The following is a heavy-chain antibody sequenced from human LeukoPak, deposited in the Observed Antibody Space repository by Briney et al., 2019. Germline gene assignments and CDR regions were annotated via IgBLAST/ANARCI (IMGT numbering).Heavy chain of an antibody. CDR2: INPNSGGT. V-gene: IGHV1-2*02. CDR1: GYTFTGYY. Sequence: ASVKVSCKASGYTFTGYYMHWVRQAPGQGLEWMGWINPNSGGTNYAQKFQGRVTMTRDTSISTAYMELSRLRSDDTAVHYCARDSSGLGDAFDIWGQGTMVTVSS. J-gene: IGHJ3*02. D-gene: IGHD2/OR15-2a*01. CDR3: ARDSSGLGDAFDI.